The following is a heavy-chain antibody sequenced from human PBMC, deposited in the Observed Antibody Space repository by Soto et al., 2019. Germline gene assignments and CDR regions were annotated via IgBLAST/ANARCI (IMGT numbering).Heavy chain of an antibody. V-gene: IGHV5-51*01. D-gene: IGHD5-12*01. J-gene: IGHJ6*02. CDR3: ARDGYYYNSYYYYGMDV. CDR2: IYPGDSDT. Sequence: GESLKISCKGSGYSFTSYWIGWVRQMPGKGLEWMGIIYPGDSDTRYSPSFQGQVTISADKSISTAYLQWSSLKASDTAMYYCARDGYYYNSYYYYGMDVWGQGTTVTVSS. CDR1: GYSFTSYW.